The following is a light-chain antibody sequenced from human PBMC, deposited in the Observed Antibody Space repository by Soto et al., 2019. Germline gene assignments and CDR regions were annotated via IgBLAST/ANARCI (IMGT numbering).Light chain of an antibody. CDR1: LSVTDSH. CDR3: QQYGSSPPT. CDR2: GAS. J-gene: IGKJ1*01. V-gene: IGKV3-20*01. Sequence: ELVLTQSPGTLSLSPGEIATLSCRSSLSVTDSHLGWYQQKPGQAPRLLIYGASSRATGIPDRFSGSGSGTDFTLTISRLEPEDFAVYYCQQYGSSPPTFGQGTKVDIK.